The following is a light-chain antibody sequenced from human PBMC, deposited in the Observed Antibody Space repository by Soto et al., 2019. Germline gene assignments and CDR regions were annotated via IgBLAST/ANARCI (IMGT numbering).Light chain of an antibody. Sequence: SSELTQPLSVSVALGQTARITCGGNNIGSKNVHWYQQKPGQAPVLVIYRDSYRPCGIPERFSGSNSGNTATLTISRAQAGDEADYYCQVWDSSTAVFGGGAKVTVL. CDR2: RDS. CDR3: QVWDSSTAV. V-gene: IGLV3-9*01. CDR1: NIGSKN. J-gene: IGLJ3*02.